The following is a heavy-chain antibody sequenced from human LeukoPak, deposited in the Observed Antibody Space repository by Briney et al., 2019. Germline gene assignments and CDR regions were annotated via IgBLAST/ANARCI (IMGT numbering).Heavy chain of an antibody. D-gene: IGHD3-10*01. CDR3: ASFGLGGSYFDY. CDR1: GGTFSSYA. Sequence: GASVKVSCKGSGGTFSSYAISWVRQAPGQGLEWMGRIIPILGIANYAQKFQGRVTITADKSTSTAYMELSSLRSEDTAVYYCASFGLGGSYFDYWGQGTLVTVSS. V-gene: IGHV1-69*04. J-gene: IGHJ4*02. CDR2: IIPILGIA.